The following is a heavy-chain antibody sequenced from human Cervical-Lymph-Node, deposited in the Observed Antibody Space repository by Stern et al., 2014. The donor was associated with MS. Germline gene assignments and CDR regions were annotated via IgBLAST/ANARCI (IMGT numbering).Heavy chain of an antibody. J-gene: IGHJ4*02. V-gene: IGHV5-51*01. CDR1: GYNFATSW. Sequence: VQLGQSGAEVKKPGESLKISCKGSGYNFATSWIGWVRQKPGTGLEWMGMIDPGDSDARYSPFCQGQVTMSADKSTGTAFLQWNSLKASDTAMYYCARLSVGETIFDFWGQGTLVTVSS. D-gene: IGHD3-16*01. CDR3: ARLSVGETIFDF. CDR2: IDPGDSDA.